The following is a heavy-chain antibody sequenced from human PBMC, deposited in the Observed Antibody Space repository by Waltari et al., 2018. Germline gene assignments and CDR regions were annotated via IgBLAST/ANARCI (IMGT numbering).Heavy chain of an antibody. CDR3: AVARGNYDVLTGFPVDS. CDR2: TSETSRTT. J-gene: IGHJ5*01. Sequence: EERLVQSGGGLVQPGGSLRLSCEASGFSLTNYTMNWVRQAPGKGLGWFAYTSETSRTTFYADSVRGRFIISRNNAKNSLSLQMVSLRGEDTAVYYCAVARGNYDVLTGFPVDSWGQGTLVTVSS. D-gene: IGHD3-9*01. V-gene: IGHV3-48*01. CDR1: GFSLTNYT.